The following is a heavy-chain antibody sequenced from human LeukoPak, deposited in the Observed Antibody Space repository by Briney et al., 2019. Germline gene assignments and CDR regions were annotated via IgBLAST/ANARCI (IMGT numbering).Heavy chain of an antibody. CDR2: ISSGVETT. J-gene: IGHJ3*02. CDR1: GFSFNGDS. D-gene: IGHD6-19*01. V-gene: IGHV3-48*01. CDR3: ARDGRAVAFDI. Sequence: GRSLSLSCTGASGFSFNGDSMNCVCQGPGMGHEWLSYISSGVETTTSADPSKGRATIFRDNAKNSLFLQLDSLGAEDTAVYYCARDGRAVAFDIWGQGTMVTVSS.